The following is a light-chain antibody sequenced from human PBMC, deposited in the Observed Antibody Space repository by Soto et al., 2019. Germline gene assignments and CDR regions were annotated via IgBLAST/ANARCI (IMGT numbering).Light chain of an antibody. Sequence: DIQMTQSPSTLSAFVGDTVTITCRASQSISAWLAWYQQKPGKAPKLLIYKASNLESGVTSRFSGSGSGTEFTLNISSLQPDDFATYYCQQYKSYPLTFGGGTKVEIK. CDR2: KAS. V-gene: IGKV1-5*03. J-gene: IGKJ4*01. CDR1: QSISAW. CDR3: QQYKSYPLT.